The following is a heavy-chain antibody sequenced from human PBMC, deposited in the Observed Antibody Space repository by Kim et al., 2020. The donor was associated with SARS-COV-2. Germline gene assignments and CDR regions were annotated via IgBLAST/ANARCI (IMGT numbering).Heavy chain of an antibody. Sequence: GESLKISCKGSGYSFTSYWISWVRQMPGKGLEWMGRIDPSDSYTNYSPSFQGHVTISADKSISTAYLQWSSLKASDTAMYYCARHLGERRFLEWLGSYYYYGMDVWGQGTTVTVSS. CDR3: ARHLGERRFLEWLGSYYYYGMDV. D-gene: IGHD3-3*01. CDR2: IDPSDSYT. CDR1: GYSFTSYW. J-gene: IGHJ6*02. V-gene: IGHV5-10-1*01.